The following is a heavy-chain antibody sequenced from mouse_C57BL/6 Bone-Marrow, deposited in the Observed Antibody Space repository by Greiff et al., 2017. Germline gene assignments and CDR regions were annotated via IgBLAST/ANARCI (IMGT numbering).Heavy chain of an antibody. J-gene: IGHJ1*03. CDR1: GYTFTSYW. D-gene: IGHD1-1*01. CDR2: IDPSDSET. Sequence: QVQLQQSGAELVRPGSSVKLSCKASGYTFTSYWMHWVKQRPIQGLEWIGNIDPSDSETHYNQKFKDKATLTVDKSSSTAYMQLSSLTSEDSAVYYCARYYYGSSYGWYFDVWGTGTTVTVSS. V-gene: IGHV1-52*01. CDR3: ARYYYGSSYGWYFDV.